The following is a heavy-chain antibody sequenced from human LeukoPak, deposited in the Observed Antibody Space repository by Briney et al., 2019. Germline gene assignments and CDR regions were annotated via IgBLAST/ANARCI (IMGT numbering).Heavy chain of an antibody. D-gene: IGHD1-26*01. Sequence: SVKGRFTISRDNAKNSLYPQMDSLGPEDTAVYYCARDPYSGNYGTYYYYMDVWGKGTTVTISS. CDR3: ARDPYSGNYGTYYYYMDV. V-gene: IGHV3-21*01. J-gene: IGHJ6*03.